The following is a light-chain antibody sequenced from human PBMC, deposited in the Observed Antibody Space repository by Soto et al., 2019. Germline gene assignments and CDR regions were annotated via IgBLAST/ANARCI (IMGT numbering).Light chain of an antibody. CDR1: QSISSW. Sequence: DNQMTQSPSTVSASIGDRVTITCRASQSISSWLAWYQQKPGKAPKLLIYDASSLESGVPSRFSGSGSGTEFTLTISSLQPDDFATYYCQQYITYWTFGQGTKVDIK. CDR3: QQYITYWT. J-gene: IGKJ1*01. CDR2: DAS. V-gene: IGKV1-5*01.